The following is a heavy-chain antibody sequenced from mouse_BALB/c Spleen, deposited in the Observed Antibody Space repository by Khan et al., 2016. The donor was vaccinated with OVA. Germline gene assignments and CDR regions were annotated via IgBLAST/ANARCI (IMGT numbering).Heavy chain of an antibody. V-gene: IGHV3-2*02. CDR3: ARGDYFDY. CDR1: GYSITSDYA. J-gene: IGHJ2*01. Sequence: EVQLQESGPGLVKPSQSLSLTCTVTGYSITSDYAWNWIRQFPGNKLEWMGYISYSGSTSYNPSLKSRISITPDTSKNQFFLQLNSVSTEDTATXYCARGDYFDYWGQGTTLTVSS. CDR2: ISYSGST.